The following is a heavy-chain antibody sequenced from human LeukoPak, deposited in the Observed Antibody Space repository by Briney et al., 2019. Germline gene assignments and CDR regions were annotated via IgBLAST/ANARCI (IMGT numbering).Heavy chain of an antibody. CDR2: FDPEDGET. V-gene: IGHV1-24*01. J-gene: IGHJ4*02. CDR3: AGADPASDYSRLRRPFDY. CDR1: GYTLTELS. D-gene: IGHD6-13*01. Sequence: ASVKVSCKVSGYTLTELSMHWVRQAPGKGLEWMGGFDPEDGETIYAQKFQGRVTMTEDTSTDTAYVELSSVTAADTAVYYCAGADPASDYSRLRRPFDYWGQGTLVTVSS.